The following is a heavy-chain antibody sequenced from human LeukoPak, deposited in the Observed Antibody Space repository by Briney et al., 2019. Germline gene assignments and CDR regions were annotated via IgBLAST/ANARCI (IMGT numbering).Heavy chain of an antibody. J-gene: IGHJ6*02. Sequence: GGSLRLSCAASGFTFSSYGMHWVRQAPGKGLEWVAVISYDGSNKYYADSVKGRFTISRDNSKNTLYLQMNSLRAEDTAVYYCANDASSLGFKATPYGMDVWGQGTTVTVSS. D-gene: IGHD1-26*01. CDR3: ANDASSLGFKATPYGMDV. CDR2: ISYDGSNK. CDR1: GFTFSSYG. V-gene: IGHV3-30*18.